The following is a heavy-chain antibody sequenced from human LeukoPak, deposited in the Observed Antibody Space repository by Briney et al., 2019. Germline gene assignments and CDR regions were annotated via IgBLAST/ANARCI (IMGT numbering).Heavy chain of an antibody. Sequence: PSETLSLTCTVSGDSISSYYWSWIRQPPGKGLEWIGYIYYSGSTNYNPSLKSRVTISVDTSKNQFSSKLSSVTAADTAVYYCTRGSIAYYYMDVWGKGTTVTISS. V-gene: IGHV4-59*01. J-gene: IGHJ6*03. D-gene: IGHD3-22*01. CDR2: IYYSGST. CDR1: GDSISSYY. CDR3: TRGSIAYYYMDV.